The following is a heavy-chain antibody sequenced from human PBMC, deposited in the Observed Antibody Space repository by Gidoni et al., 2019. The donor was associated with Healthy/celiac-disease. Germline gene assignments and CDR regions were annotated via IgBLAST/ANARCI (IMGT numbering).Heavy chain of an antibody. D-gene: IGHD3-3*01. CDR3: ARVFRSGYDY. Sequence: EVQLVESGGGLVQPGGSLRLSCAASGFTFSDHYMDWVRQAPGKGLEWVGRTRNKANSYTTEYAASVKGRFTISRDDSKNSLYLQMNSLKTEDTAVYYCARVFRSGYDYWGQGTLVTVSS. J-gene: IGHJ4*02. CDR1: GFTFSDHY. CDR2: TRNKANSYTT. V-gene: IGHV3-72*01.